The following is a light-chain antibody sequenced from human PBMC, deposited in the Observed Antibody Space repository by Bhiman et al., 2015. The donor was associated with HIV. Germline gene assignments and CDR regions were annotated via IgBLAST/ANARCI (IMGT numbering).Light chain of an antibody. CDR2: ENT. CDR3: GTWDNSLSAFYV. Sequence: QSVLTQPPSVSAAPGQKVTISCSGSSSNIGNNYVSWYQQLPGTAPKLLIYENTKRPSGIPDRFSGSKSGTSATLGITGLQTGDEADYYCGTWDNSLSAFYVFGTGTKVTVL. J-gene: IGLJ1*01. CDR1: SSNIGNNY. V-gene: IGLV1-51*02.